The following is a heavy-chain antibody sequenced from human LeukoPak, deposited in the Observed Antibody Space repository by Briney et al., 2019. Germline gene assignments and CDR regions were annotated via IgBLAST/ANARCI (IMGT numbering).Heavy chain of an antibody. CDR2: IIPIFATS. Sequence: GASVKVSCKASGDTFSTCAISWVRQAPGQGLEWMGGIIPIFATSNYAQKLQGRVTITADKSTTTAYMELSTLRSEDTAVYYCARGGFRLGELSFVPGKFLDFWGPGTLVTVSS. D-gene: IGHD3-16*02. V-gene: IGHV1-69*06. CDR1: GDTFSTCA. J-gene: IGHJ4*02. CDR3: ARGGFRLGELSFVPGKFLDF.